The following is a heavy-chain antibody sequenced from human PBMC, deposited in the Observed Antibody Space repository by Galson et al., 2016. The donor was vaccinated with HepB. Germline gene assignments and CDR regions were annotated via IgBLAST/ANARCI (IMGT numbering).Heavy chain of an antibody. J-gene: IGHJ6*03. CDR2: IFYGGTT. V-gene: IGHV3-53*01. Sequence: SLRLSCAASGFTVSDNYMSWVRQAPGQGLEWVSVIFYGGTTYYADSVKGRFTISRDNSKNTLYLQMNSLRAEDTAVYYCARGSGSGGSRFRFYFYMDMWGKGTTVTVSS. D-gene: IGHD3-10*01. CDR1: GFTVSDNY. CDR3: ARGSGSGGSRFRFYFYMDM.